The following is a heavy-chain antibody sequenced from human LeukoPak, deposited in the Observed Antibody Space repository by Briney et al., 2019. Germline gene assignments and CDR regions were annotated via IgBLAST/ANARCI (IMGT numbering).Heavy chain of an antibody. D-gene: IGHD3-22*01. V-gene: IGHV3-33*01. CDR2: IWYDGSNK. J-gene: IGHJ4*02. CDR1: GFTFSSYG. CDR3: ARDWDYDSSEYYFDY. Sequence: PGGSLRLSCAASGFTFSSYGMDWVRQAPGKGLEWVAVIWYDGSNKYYADSVKGRFTISRDNSKNTLYLQMNSLRAEDTAVYYCARDWDYDSSEYYFDYWGQGTLVTVSS.